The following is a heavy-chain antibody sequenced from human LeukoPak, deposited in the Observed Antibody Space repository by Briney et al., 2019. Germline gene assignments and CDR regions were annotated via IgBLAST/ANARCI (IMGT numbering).Heavy chain of an antibody. CDR1: GFTFSDYY. Sequence: LRLSCAASGFTFSDYYMSWIRQPPGKGLEWIGEISHSGSTTYNPSLRSRVTISGDTSKKQFSLKLSSVTAADTAVYYCVTYYYGSSAPKRNYWGQGILVTVSS. CDR2: ISHSGST. CDR3: VTYYYGSSAPKRNY. J-gene: IGHJ4*02. D-gene: IGHD3-22*01. V-gene: IGHV4-34*08.